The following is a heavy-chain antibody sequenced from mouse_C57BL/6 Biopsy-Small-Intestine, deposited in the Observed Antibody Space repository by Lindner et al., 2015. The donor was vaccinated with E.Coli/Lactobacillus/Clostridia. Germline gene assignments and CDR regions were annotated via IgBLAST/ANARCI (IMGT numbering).Heavy chain of an antibody. CDR2: IDPENGDT. CDR1: GFNIKDDY. J-gene: IGHJ4*01. Sequence: VQLQESGAELVRPGASVKLSCTASGFNIKDDYMHWVKQRPEQGLEWIGWIDPENGDTEYASKFQGKATITADTSSNTAYLQLSSLTSEDTAVYYCTTLCMDYWGQGTSVTVSS. CDR3: TTLCMDY. V-gene: IGHV14-4*01.